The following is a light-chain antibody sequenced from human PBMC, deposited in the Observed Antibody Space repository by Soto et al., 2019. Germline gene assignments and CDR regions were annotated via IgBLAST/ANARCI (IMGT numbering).Light chain of an antibody. CDR1: QSVSSNY. Sequence: EIVLTQSPGTLSLSPGEGATLSCRASQSVSSNYLVWYQQKPGQAPRLLIYGASSRATGIPDRFSGSGSGTDFTLTIGRLEPEDFAVYYCQQYGSSPLTFGGGTKVEIK. CDR3: QQYGSSPLT. CDR2: GAS. J-gene: IGKJ4*01. V-gene: IGKV3-20*01.